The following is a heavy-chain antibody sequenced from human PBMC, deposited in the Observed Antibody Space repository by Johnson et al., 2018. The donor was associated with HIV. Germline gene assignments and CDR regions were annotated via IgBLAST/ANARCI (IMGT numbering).Heavy chain of an antibody. Sequence: QVQLVESGGGVVQPGRSLRLSCAASGFTFSSYAMHWVRQAPGKGLEWVAVISYDGSNKYYADSVKGRFTISRDNSKNTQYLQMNSLRAEDTAVYYWDRGPFEFWARGAFDVWGQGTMVTVSS. V-gene: IGHV3-30*04. J-gene: IGHJ3*01. CDR2: ISYDGSNK. D-gene: IGHD3-3*01. CDR3: DRGPFEFWARGAFDV. CDR1: GFTFSSYA.